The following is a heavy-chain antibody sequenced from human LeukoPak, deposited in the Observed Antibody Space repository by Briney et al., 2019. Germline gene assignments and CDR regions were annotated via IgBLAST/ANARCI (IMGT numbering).Heavy chain of an antibody. Sequence: SETLSLTCSVSGASISSRSNYWGWIRQPPGKGLERIGSLYYSGTTYYKPSLRSRVTTSVDTSKNQFSLNLTSVTAADTAVYYCARLMTTVVTYWYFDLWGRGTLVTVSS. CDR3: ARLMTTVVTYWYFDL. J-gene: IGHJ2*01. CDR2: LYYSGTT. CDR1: GASISSRSNY. D-gene: IGHD4-23*01. V-gene: IGHV4-39*01.